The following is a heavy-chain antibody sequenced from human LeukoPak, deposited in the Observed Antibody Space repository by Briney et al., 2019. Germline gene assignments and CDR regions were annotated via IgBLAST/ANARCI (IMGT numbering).Heavy chain of an antibody. CDR1: GYISPFYG. Sequence: ASVKVSCKVSGYISPFYGITWVRQAPGQGLQWMGWISTETQSPNYAQKLQGRLTISTDTATSTAYMELRSLRYDDTAIYYCAWDTVVDDVTWGQGTLITVSS. V-gene: IGHV1-18*01. J-gene: IGHJ4*02. CDR2: ISTETQSP. D-gene: IGHD2-21*01. CDR3: AWDTVVDDVT.